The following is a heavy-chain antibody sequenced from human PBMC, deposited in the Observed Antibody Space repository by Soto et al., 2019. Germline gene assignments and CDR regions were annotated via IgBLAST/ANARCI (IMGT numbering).Heavy chain of an antibody. Sequence: WETLSLTCAVYGGSFSGYYWSWIRQPPGKGLEWIGEINHSGSTNYNPSLKSRVTISVDTSKNQFSLKLSSVTAADTAVYYCARGPRFLEWLLPSNYYYGMDVWVQGTTVTVSS. D-gene: IGHD3-3*01. V-gene: IGHV4-34*01. J-gene: IGHJ6*02. CDR2: INHSGST. CDR1: GGSFSGYY. CDR3: ARGPRFLEWLLPSNYYYGMDV.